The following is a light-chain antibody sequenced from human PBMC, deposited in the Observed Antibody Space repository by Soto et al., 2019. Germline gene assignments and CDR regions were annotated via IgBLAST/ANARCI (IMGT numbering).Light chain of an antibody. CDR1: QSISSN. CDR3: QQYDSWPPLFT. Sequence: EIVMTQSPATLSVSPGERATLSCRASQSISSNLAWYQQRPGQAPRLLVYGASTRATGVPARFSGSGSGTAFTLTISSLQSEDFALYYCQQYDSWPPLFTFGPGTKVDLK. V-gene: IGKV3-15*01. CDR2: GAS. J-gene: IGKJ3*01.